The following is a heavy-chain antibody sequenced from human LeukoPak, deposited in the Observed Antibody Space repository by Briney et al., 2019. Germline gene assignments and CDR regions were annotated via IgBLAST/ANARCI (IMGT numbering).Heavy chain of an antibody. Sequence: ASVKVSCKASGYTFTSYGINWVRQAPGQGLEWMGWISAYNGNTNYAQKLQGRVTMTTDTSTSTAYMELRSLRSDGTAVYYCARGHYGDYPEPYNWFDPWGQGTLVTVSS. CDR3: ARGHYGDYPEPYNWFDP. J-gene: IGHJ5*02. D-gene: IGHD4-17*01. V-gene: IGHV1-18*01. CDR2: ISAYNGNT. CDR1: GYTFTSYG.